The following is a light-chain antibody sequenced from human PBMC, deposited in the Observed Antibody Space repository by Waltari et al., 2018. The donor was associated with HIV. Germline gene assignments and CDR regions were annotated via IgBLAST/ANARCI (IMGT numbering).Light chain of an antibody. CDR3: CSYTVNSTGV. CDR1: SGDLWTYKY. V-gene: IGLV2-14*03. J-gene: IGLJ1*01. CDR2: DVN. Sequence: QSALTQPASVSGSPGQSIAIPCTGTSGDLWTYKYVSWYQQHTGKVPKLIIYDVNVRPSWVSDRFSGSKSGNTATLTISGLHSDDEADYYCCSYTVNSTGVFGAGTKITV.